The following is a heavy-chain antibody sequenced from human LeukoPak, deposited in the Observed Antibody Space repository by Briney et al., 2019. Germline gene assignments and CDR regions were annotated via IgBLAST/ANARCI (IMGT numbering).Heavy chain of an antibody. CDR2: INHSGST. CDR1: GESFSGYY. J-gene: IGHJ4*02. D-gene: IGHD6-19*01. CDR3: ARVYRQWLVY. Sequence: PSETLSLTCAVYGESFSGYYWSWIRQPPGKGLEWIGEINHSGSTNYNPSLKSRVTISVDTSKNQFSLKLSSVTAADTAVYYCARVYRQWLVYWGQGTLVTVSS. V-gene: IGHV4-34*01.